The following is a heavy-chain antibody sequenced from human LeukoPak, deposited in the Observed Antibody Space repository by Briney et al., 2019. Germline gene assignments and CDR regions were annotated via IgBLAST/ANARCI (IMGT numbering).Heavy chain of an antibody. CDR2: IYYSGST. J-gene: IGHJ4*02. CDR1: GGSISSYY. Sequence: SETLSLTCTVSGGSISSYYWSWIRQPPGKGLEWIGYIYYSGSTNYNPSLKSRVTISVDTSKNQFSLKLSSVTAADTAVYYCARDFIGIFGVVSAANYSDYWGQGTLVTVSS. D-gene: IGHD3-3*02. V-gene: IGHV4-59*01. CDR3: ARDFIGIFGVVSAANYSDY.